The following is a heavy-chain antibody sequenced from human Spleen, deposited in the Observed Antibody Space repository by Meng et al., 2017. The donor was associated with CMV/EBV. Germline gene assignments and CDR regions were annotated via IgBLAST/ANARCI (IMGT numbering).Heavy chain of an antibody. CDR1: GFTFSSYE. CDR3: ARGGSYGVY. Sequence: GGSLRLSCAASGFTFSSYEMNWVRQAPGKGLEWVSYISSSSSTIYYADSVKGRFTISRDNAKNSLYVQMNSLRAEDTAVYYCARGGSYGVYWGQGTLVTVSS. V-gene: IGHV3-48*03. CDR2: ISSSSSTI. D-gene: IGHD1-26*01. J-gene: IGHJ4*02.